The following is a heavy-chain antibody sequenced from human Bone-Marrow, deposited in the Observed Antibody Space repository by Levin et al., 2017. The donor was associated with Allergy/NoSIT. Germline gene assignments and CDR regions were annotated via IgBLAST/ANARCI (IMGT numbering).Heavy chain of an antibody. D-gene: IGHD2-15*01. V-gene: IGHV3-23*01. CDR3: ARGSYCSGGTCYSRLGY. CDR1: GFTLSDSA. CDR2: ISDSGAST. Sequence: PSETLSLTCAGSGFTLSDSAMSWVRQAPGEGLVWVSGISDSGASTYYADSVKGRFTISRDISTNRVFLQMNSLSAEDTALYYCARGSYCSGGTCYSRLGYWGQGILVTVSS. J-gene: IGHJ4*02.